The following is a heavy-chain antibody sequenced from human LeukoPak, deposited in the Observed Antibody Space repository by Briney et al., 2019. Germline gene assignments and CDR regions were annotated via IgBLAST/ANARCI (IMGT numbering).Heavy chain of an antibody. CDR3: ARDQGGSYGIASGY. Sequence: ASVKVSCKASGYTFTGYYMHWVRQAPGQGLEWMGWINPNSGGTNYAQKFQGRVTMTRDTSISTAYMELRSLRSDDTAVYYCARDQGGSYGIASGYWGQGTLVTVSS. D-gene: IGHD1-26*01. V-gene: IGHV1-2*02. CDR2: INPNSGGT. CDR1: GYTFTGYY. J-gene: IGHJ4*02.